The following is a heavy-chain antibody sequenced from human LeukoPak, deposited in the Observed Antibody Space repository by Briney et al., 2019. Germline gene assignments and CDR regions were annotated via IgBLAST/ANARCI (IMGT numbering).Heavy chain of an antibody. Sequence: GGSLRLSCAASGLTFSSYWMHWVRQVPGKGLVWVSRINSDGTSTTYADSVKGRFTISRDNAKNTLYLQMNSQRAEDTAVYYCTRDWTYYDSSGYFDYWGQGTLVTVSS. J-gene: IGHJ4*02. CDR3: TRDWTYYDSSGYFDY. CDR2: INSDGTST. CDR1: GLTFSSYW. D-gene: IGHD3-22*01. V-gene: IGHV3-74*01.